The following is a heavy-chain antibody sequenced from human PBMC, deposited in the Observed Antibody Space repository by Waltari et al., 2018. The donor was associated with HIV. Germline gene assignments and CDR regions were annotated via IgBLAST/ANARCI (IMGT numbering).Heavy chain of an antibody. D-gene: IGHD1-26*01. CDR1: GYDFHYHW. CDR2: FYPGDFES. CDR3: VRLDEAEWELVADS. J-gene: IGHJ4*02. V-gene: IGHV5-51*01. Sequence: EVQLVQSGTAVKKHRESLKTSCRGFGYDFHYHWIGWVRQKPGEGLAWVGSFYPGDFESKYSPSFQGQVTFSADTSITTAVLQWRSLRASDTAIYYCVRLDEAEWELVADSWGQGTLVTVSS.